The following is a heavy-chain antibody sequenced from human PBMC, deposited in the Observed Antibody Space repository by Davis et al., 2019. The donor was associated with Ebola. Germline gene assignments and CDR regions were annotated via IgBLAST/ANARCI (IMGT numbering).Heavy chain of an antibody. CDR3: TSSGYSYGASDY. Sequence: GESLKISCAASGFTFSSYAMSWVRQAPGKGLEWVSAISGSGGSTYYADSVKGRFTISRDNSKNTLYLQMNSLKTEDTAVYYCTSSGYSYGASDYWGQGTLVTVSS. CDR1: GFTFSSYA. CDR2: ISGSGGST. J-gene: IGHJ4*02. V-gene: IGHV3-23*01. D-gene: IGHD5-18*01.